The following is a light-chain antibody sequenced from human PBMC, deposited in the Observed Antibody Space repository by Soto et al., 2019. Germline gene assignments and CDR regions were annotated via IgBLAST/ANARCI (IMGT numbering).Light chain of an antibody. Sequence: QSALTQPASVSGSPGQSITISFTGTSSDVGGYNYVSWYQQHPGKAPKLMIYDVSNRPSGVSNRFSGSKSVNTASLTISGLQAEDEADYYCSSYTSSSTPYVFGTGTKLTVL. CDR3: SSYTSSSTPYV. V-gene: IGLV2-14*01. CDR1: SSDVGGYNY. CDR2: DVS. J-gene: IGLJ1*01.